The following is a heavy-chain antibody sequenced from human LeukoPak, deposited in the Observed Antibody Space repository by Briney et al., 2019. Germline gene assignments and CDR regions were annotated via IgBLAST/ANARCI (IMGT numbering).Heavy chain of an antibody. D-gene: IGHD6-19*01. CDR1: GFTFSSYW. Sequence: GGSLRLSCAAPGFTFSSYWMSWVRQAPGKGLEWVANIKQDGSEKYYVDSVKGRFTISRDNAKNSLYLQMNSLRAEDTAVHYCARERQWLDLGGQGTLVTVSS. CDR3: ARERQWLDL. J-gene: IGHJ5*02. CDR2: IKQDGSEK. V-gene: IGHV3-7*01.